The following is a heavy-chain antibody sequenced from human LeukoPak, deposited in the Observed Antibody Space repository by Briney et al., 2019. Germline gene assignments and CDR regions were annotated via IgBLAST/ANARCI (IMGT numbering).Heavy chain of an antibody. V-gene: IGHV1-2*02. CDR3: ARDPEMATIDFDY. J-gene: IGHJ4*02. Sequence: ASVKVSCKASGYTFTSYYIHWVRQAPGQGLEWMGLIHPNDGSTNYAQKFKGRVTMTRDTSISTAFMDLSRLTSDDTAVYYCARDPEMATIDFDYWGQGTLVTVSS. CDR1: GYTFTSYY. D-gene: IGHD5-24*01. CDR2: IHPNDGST.